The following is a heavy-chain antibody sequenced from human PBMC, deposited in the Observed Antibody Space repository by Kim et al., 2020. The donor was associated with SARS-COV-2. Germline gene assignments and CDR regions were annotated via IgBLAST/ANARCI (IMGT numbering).Heavy chain of an antibody. Sequence: GGSLRLSCAASGFTFSSYWMHWVRQAPGKGLVWVSRINSDGSSTSYADSVKGRFTISRDNAKNTLYLQMNSLRAEDTAVYYCARRVTYGDYFDYWGQGTLVTVSS. CDR2: INSDGSST. J-gene: IGHJ4*02. D-gene: IGHD4-17*01. CDR1: GFTFSSYW. V-gene: IGHV3-74*01. CDR3: ARRVTYGDYFDY.